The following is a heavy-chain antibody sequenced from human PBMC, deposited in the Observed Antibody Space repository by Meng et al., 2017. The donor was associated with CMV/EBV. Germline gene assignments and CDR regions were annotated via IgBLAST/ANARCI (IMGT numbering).Heavy chain of an antibody. CDR2: IYHSGTT. V-gene: IGHV4-38-2*02. CDR1: GYSISSGYY. CDR3: SRSPSGFYWYFDL. D-gene: IGHD6-25*01. Sequence: SETLSLTCTVSGYSISSGYYWGWIRQPPGKGLEWIGTIYHSGTTYCNPSLKSRVTISVDTSKNQFSLNVNSVTAADTAVYYCSRSPSGFYWYFDLWGRGTLVTVSS. J-gene: IGHJ2*01.